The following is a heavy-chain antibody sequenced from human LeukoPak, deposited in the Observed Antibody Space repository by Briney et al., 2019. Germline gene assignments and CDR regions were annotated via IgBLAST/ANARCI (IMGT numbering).Heavy chain of an antibody. Sequence: QPGGSLRLSCAASGFTFSNFAMHWVRQAPGKGLEWVAVISYDGSNKYYADSVKGRFTISRDNSKNTLYLQMNSLRAEDTAVYYCARDSAPQVGIRFLEWLLYGGFDYWGQGTLVTVSS. D-gene: IGHD3-3*01. CDR1: GFTFSNFA. CDR3: ARDSAPQVGIRFLEWLLYGGFDY. V-gene: IGHV3-30-3*01. J-gene: IGHJ4*02. CDR2: ISYDGSNK.